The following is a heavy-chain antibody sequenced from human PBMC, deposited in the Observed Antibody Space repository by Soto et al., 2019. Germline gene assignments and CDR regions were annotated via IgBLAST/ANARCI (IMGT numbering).Heavy chain of an antibody. V-gene: IGHV1-46*01. D-gene: IGHD1-26*01. CDR2: INPSGGST. CDR3: ARDIEFEVGATLYFYY. J-gene: IGHJ4*02. Sequence: GASVKVSCKASGYTFTSYYMHWVRQAPGQGLEWMGIINPSGGSTSYAQKFQGRVTMTRDTSTSTVYMELSSLRSEDTAVYYCARDIEFEVGATLYFYYCSQRTLVTVSA. CDR1: GYTFTSYY.